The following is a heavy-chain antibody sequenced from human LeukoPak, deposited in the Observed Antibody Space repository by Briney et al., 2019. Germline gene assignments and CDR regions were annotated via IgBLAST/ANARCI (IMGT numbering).Heavy chain of an antibody. CDR1: GFTFSTYW. CDR2: INSDGSTT. CDR3: ARDRGTYGLPNY. J-gene: IGHJ4*02. D-gene: IGHD3/OR15-3a*01. V-gene: IGHV3-74*01. Sequence: PGGSLRLSCVASGFTFSTYWMYWVRQAPGKGLVWVARINSDGSTTTYADSVKGRFTISRDNAKNTLYLQMNSLRAEDTAVYYCARDRGTYGLPNYWGQGTLVSVSS.